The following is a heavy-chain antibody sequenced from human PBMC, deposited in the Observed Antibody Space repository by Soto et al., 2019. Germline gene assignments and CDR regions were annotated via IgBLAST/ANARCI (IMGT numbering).Heavy chain of an antibody. CDR1: GYTFTSYG. CDR2: ISAYNGNT. CDR3: AREYRVPGRSLYWFDP. V-gene: IGHV1-18*01. J-gene: IGHJ5*02. D-gene: IGHD2-2*02. Sequence: QVQLVQSGAEVKKPGASVKVSCKASGYTFTSYGIIWVRQAPGQGLEWMGWISAYNGNTNYAQKLQGRVTMTTDTSTSTAYMELRSLRSDDTAVYYCAREYRVPGRSLYWFDPWGQGTLVTVSS.